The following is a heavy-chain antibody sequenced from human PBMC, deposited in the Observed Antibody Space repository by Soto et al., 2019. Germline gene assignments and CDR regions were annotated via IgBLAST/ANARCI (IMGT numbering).Heavy chain of an antibody. CDR2: ISGSGGST. CDR1: GFTFSSYA. CDR3: AKDPPGYYYDSSGPINWFDP. J-gene: IGHJ5*02. Sequence: GGSLRLSCAASGFTFSSYAMSWVRQAPGKGLEWVSAISGSGGSTYYADSVKGRFTISRDNSKNTLYLQMNSLRAEDTAVYYCAKDPPGYYYDSSGPINWFDPCGQGTLVTVSS. D-gene: IGHD3-22*01. V-gene: IGHV3-23*01.